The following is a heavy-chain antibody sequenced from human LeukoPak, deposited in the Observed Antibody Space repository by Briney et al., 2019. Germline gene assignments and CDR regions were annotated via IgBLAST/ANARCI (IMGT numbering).Heavy chain of an antibody. J-gene: IGHJ6*02. CDR2: IYSGGST. D-gene: IGHD1-26*01. Sequence: GGSLRLSCAASGFTVSSNYMSWVRQAPGKGLEWVSVIYSGGSTYYADSVKGRFTISRDNSKNTLYLQMNSLRAEDTAVYYCARAGGELQPSYYYYGMDVWGQGTTVTASS. CDR3: ARAGGELQPSYYYYGMDV. V-gene: IGHV3-66*01. CDR1: GFTVSSNY.